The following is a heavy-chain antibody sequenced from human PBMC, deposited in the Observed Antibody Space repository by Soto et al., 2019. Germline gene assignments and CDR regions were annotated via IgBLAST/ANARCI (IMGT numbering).Heavy chain of an antibody. CDR1: GYIFTSYW. Sequence: PVESLKISCKGSGYIFTSYWICCFLQMPVKVLEWMGIIYPGDSDTRYSPSFQGQVTISADKSISTAYLQWSSLKASDTAMYYCARLDFWSGYQHHYYGMDVWGQGTTVTVSS. J-gene: IGHJ6*02. CDR3: ARLDFWSGYQHHYYGMDV. D-gene: IGHD3-3*01. CDR2: IYPGDSDT. V-gene: IGHV5-51*01.